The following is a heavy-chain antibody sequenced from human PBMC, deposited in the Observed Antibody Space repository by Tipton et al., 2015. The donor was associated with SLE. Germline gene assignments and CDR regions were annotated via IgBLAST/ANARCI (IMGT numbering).Heavy chain of an antibody. CDR1: GYFISGGYY. CDR3: ARFDVDIDLLPVAGDY. V-gene: IGHV4-38-2*01. J-gene: IGHJ4*02. CDR2: IHHSGIT. Sequence: GLVKPSETLSLTCAVSGYFISGGYYWGWIRQPPGKGLEYIASIHHSGITYYNSSLKSRATISVDTSKNQFSLRLGSVTAADTALYFCARFDVDIDLLPVAGDYWGPGTLVTVSS. D-gene: IGHD2-15*01.